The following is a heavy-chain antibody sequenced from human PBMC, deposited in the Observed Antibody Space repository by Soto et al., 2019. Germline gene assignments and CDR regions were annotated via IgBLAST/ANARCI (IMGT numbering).Heavy chain of an antibody. D-gene: IGHD2-15*01. CDR3: ATMGTPATGLYYFDY. Sequence: SETLSLTCTVSGGSISRGCYYWSWIRQPPGKGLEWIGHIYYSGSAYYNPSLKSRVTISVDTSKNQFSLNLSFVTAADTAVYYCATMGTPATGLYYFDYWGQGTLVTVSS. CDR1: GGSISRGCYY. V-gene: IGHV4-30-4*01. J-gene: IGHJ4*02. CDR2: IYYSGSA.